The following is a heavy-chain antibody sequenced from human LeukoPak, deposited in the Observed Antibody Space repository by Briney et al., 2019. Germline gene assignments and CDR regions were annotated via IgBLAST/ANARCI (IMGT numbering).Heavy chain of an antibody. V-gene: IGHV3-30*18. CDR1: GFTFSSYG. J-gene: IGHJ4*02. Sequence: GGSLRLSCAASGFTFSSYGMHWVRQAPGKGLEWVAVISYDGSNKYYADSVKGRFTISRDNSKNTLYLQMNSLRAEDTAVYYCAKQGYYYDTSGYLGEDYWGQGTLVTVSS. CDR2: ISYDGSNK. CDR3: AKQGYYYDTSGYLGEDY. D-gene: IGHD3-22*01.